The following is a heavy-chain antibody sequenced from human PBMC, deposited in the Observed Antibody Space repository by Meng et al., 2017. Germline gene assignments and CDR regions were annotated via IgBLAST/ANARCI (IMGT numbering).Heavy chain of an antibody. CDR3: ARDEDISAAGKLFGDY. V-gene: IGHV1-2*06. D-gene: IGHD6-25*01. J-gene: IGHJ4*02. Sequence: ASVKVSCKPSGYNFPDYYIHWVRRATGQGLEWMGRINPKSGDTHYAQKFQARVTMTGDTSISTAYMELRGLRSDDTAMYYCARDEDISAAGKLFGDYWGQGTLVTVSS. CDR1: GYNFPDYY. CDR2: INPKSGDT.